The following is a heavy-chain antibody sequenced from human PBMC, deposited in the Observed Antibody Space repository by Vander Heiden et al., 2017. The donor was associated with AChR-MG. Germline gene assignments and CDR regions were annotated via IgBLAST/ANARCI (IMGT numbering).Heavy chain of an antibody. Sequence: QVQLQQWGAGLLKPSETLSLTCAVYGGSFSGYYWSWIRQPPGKGLEWIGEINHSGSTNYNPSLKSRVTISVDTSKNQFSLKLSSVTAADTAVYYCARRTYYDFWLAAGSFDIWGQGTMVTVSS. CDR2: INHSGST. D-gene: IGHD3-3*01. CDR1: GGSFSGYY. V-gene: IGHV4-34*01. J-gene: IGHJ3*02. CDR3: ARRTYYDFWLAAGSFDI.